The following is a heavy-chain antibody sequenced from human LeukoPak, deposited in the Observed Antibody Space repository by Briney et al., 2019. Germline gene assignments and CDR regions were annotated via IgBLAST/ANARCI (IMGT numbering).Heavy chain of an antibody. CDR1: GYTFTSYG. J-gene: IGHJ4*02. CDR3: ARAILSDFWSGYYLYHFDY. D-gene: IGHD3-3*01. V-gene: IGHV1-18*01. CDR2: ISAYNGNT. Sequence: GSVKVSCKASGYTFTSYGISWVRQAPGQGLEWMGWISAYNGNTNYAQKLQGRVTMTTDTSTSTAYMELRSLRSDDTAVYYCARAILSDFWSGYYLYHFDYWGQGTLVTVSS.